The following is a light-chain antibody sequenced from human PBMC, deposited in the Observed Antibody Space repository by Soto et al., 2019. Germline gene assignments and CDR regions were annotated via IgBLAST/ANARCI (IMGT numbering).Light chain of an antibody. J-gene: IGLJ1*01. CDR1: SSDIGGYKY. CDR3: CSYAGSSTRV. V-gene: IGLV2-14*01. CDR2: EVS. Sequence: QSVLTQPASVSGSLGQSITISCTGTSSDIGGYKYVSWYQQHPGKAPKLIIFEVSNRPSGVSDRFSGSNSGNTASLTISGLQAEDEADYYCCSYAGSSTRVFGTGTKVTVL.